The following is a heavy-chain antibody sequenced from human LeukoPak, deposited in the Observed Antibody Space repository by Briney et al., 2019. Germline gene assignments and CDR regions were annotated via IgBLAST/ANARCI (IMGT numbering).Heavy chain of an antibody. Sequence: PSETLSLTCALYGGSLSGYSWSWIRQPPGKGLEWIGEINHSGSTNYNPSLRSRVAISEDTSRSQFSLKLTSVPAPDTAVYYCARAFKAGIYELFPMQGNPFDVWGQGTMVTVSS. D-gene: IGHD3-10*01. J-gene: IGHJ3*01. V-gene: IGHV4-34*01. CDR2: INHSGST. CDR1: GGSLSGYS. CDR3: ARAFKAGIYELFPMQGNPFDV.